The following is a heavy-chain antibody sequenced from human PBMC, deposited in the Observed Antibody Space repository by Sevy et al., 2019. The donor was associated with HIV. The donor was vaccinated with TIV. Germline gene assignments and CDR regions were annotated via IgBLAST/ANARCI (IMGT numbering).Heavy chain of an antibody. Sequence: GESLKISCKGSEYNFTNYWIGWVRQMPGKGLEWMGIIYPGDSGTRYSPSFQDQVTISADKSISTAYLQWSSLKASDTGMYYCARISSSPRAYYYCFGMDVWGQGTTVTVSS. V-gene: IGHV5-51*01. CDR1: EYNFTNYW. CDR2: IYPGDSGT. CDR3: ARISSSPRAYYYCFGMDV. J-gene: IGHJ6*02. D-gene: IGHD6-6*01.